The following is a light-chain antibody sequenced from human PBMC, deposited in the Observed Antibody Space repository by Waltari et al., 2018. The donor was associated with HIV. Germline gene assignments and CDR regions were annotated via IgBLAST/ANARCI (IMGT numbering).Light chain of an antibody. CDR1: SSDVGGYNY. Sequence: QSALTQPASVSGSPGQSITISCTGTSSDVGGYNYVSWYQQHPGKAPKLMIYDVSKRPSGVSNRFSGSKSGNTASLTISGLQAEDEADYYCSSYTSSTRTRVFGGGTKLTVL. V-gene: IGLV2-14*01. J-gene: IGLJ2*01. CDR2: DVS. CDR3: SSYTSSTRTRV.